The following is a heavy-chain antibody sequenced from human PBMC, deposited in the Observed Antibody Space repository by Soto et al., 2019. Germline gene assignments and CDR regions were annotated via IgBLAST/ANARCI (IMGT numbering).Heavy chain of an antibody. CDR2: IYYSGST. Sequence: PSETLSLTCTVSGGSIISGGYYWIWIRQHPGKGLEWIGYIYYSGSTYYNPSLKSRVTISVDTSKNQCSLKLSSVTAADTAVYYCASRTIFGGAGAFDIWGQGTMVTVSS. J-gene: IGHJ3*02. V-gene: IGHV4-31*03. CDR1: GGSIISGGYY. CDR3: ASRTIFGGAGAFDI. D-gene: IGHD3-3*01.